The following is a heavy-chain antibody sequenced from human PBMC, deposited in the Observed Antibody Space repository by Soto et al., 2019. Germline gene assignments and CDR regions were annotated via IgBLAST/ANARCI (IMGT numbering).Heavy chain of an antibody. Sequence: SLRLSCAAFGFTFSSYEMNWVRQAPGKGLEWVSYISISGSTIYYADSVRGRFTISRGNAKNSLYLQMSSLRAEDTALYYCARDSSTSSQFDYWGQGTLVTV. J-gene: IGHJ4*02. CDR2: ISISGSTI. CDR3: ARDSSTSSQFDY. V-gene: IGHV3-48*03. D-gene: IGHD2-2*01. CDR1: GFTFSSYE.